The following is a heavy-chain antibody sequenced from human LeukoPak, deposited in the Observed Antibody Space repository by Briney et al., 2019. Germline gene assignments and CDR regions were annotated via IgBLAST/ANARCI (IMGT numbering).Heavy chain of an antibody. CDR1: GGSMSNYW. V-gene: IGHV4-59*08. J-gene: IGHJ5*02. CDR3: ARRLCSSLTCNIGPSGNWLDP. CDR2: IYYDGST. Sequence: SETLSLTCTVSGGSMSNYWWNWIRQPPGKGLEWIGYIYYDGSTYYNPALNSRVTISIDTSKNQFSLKLNSVTAADTAVYYCARRLCSSLTCNIGPSGNWLDPWGQGTLVTVSS. D-gene: IGHD2-2*02.